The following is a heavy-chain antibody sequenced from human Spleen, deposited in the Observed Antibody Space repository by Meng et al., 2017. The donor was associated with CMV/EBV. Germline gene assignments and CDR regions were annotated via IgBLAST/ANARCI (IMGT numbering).Heavy chain of an antibody. D-gene: IGHD3-22*01. CDR3: ARASADHYDSSGYFLY. Sequence: VTFSSYWMHWVRQAPGKGLVWVSRSNSDRSRTTYANSVKGRFTLSRDNAKNTLYLQVNSLRVEDTAVYYCARASADHYDSSGYFLYWGQGTLVTVSS. J-gene: IGHJ4*02. V-gene: IGHV3-74*03. CDR1: VTFSSYW. CDR2: SNSDRSRT.